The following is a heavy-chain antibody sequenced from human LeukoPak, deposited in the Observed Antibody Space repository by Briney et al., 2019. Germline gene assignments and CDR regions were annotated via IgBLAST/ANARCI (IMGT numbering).Heavy chain of an antibody. D-gene: IGHD1-26*01. CDR3: ARGGSYLSAFDI. J-gene: IGHJ3*02. CDR2: ISSSSRNI. CDR1: GFTFSSYS. V-gene: IGHV3-21*04. Sequence: PGGSLRLSCAASGFTFSSYSMNWVRQAPGKGLEWVSYISSSSRNIYYADSVKGRFTISRDNSKNTLYLQMNSQRAEDTAMYYCARGGSYLSAFDIWGQGTMVTVSS.